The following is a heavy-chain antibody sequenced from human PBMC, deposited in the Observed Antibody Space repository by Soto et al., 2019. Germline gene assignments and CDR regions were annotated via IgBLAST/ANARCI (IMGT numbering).Heavy chain of an antibody. Sequence: AETLSLTCAVYGGSFSGYYWSWIRQPPGKGLEWIGEINHSGSTNYNPSLKSRVTISVDTSKNQFSLKLSSVTAADTAVYYCARDHYYDSSGPQNWFDPWGQGTLVTVSS. CDR3: ARDHYYDSSGPQNWFDP. J-gene: IGHJ5*02. D-gene: IGHD3-22*01. CDR1: GGSFSGYY. V-gene: IGHV4-34*01. CDR2: INHSGST.